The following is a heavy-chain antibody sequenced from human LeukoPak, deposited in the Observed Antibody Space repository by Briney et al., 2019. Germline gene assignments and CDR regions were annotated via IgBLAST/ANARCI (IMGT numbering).Heavy chain of an antibody. V-gene: IGHV1-2*02. J-gene: IGHJ5*02. CDR3: ARLPFITRNWFDP. CDR2: INPNSGGT. D-gene: IGHD3-22*01. Sequence: ASVKVSCKASGYTFTSYYMHWVRQAPGQGLEWMGWINPNSGGTNYAQKFQGRVTMTRDTSISTAYMELSRLRSDDTAVYYCARLPFITRNWFDPWGQGTLVTVSS. CDR1: GYTFTSYY.